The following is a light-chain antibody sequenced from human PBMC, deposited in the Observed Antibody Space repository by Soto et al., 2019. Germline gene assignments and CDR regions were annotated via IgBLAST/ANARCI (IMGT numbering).Light chain of an antibody. CDR1: TSNIGADYG. Sequence: QSVLTQPHSVSGAPGQRVTISCTGSTSNIGADYGVHWYQQFPGTAPKLLIYGNNNRPSGVPDRFSGSKSGTSASLAITGLQAEDEADYYCQSYDSSLSGSTYIFGTGTKVTVL. CDR2: GNN. J-gene: IGLJ1*01. CDR3: QSYDSSLSGSTYI. V-gene: IGLV1-40*01.